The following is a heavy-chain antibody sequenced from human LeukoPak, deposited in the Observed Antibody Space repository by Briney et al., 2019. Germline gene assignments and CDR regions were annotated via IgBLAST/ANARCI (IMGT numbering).Heavy chain of an antibody. J-gene: IGHJ4*02. V-gene: IGHV4-30-2*01. CDR3: ARVSFGSDDY. D-gene: IGHD3-16*01. CDR2: IYHSGST. Sequence: PSQTLSLTCAVSGGSISSGGYYWSWIRQPPGKGLEWIGYIYHSGSTYYNPSLKSRVTISVDRSKNQFSLKLSSVTAADTAVYYCARVSFGSDDYWGQGTLVTVSS. CDR1: GGSISSGGYY.